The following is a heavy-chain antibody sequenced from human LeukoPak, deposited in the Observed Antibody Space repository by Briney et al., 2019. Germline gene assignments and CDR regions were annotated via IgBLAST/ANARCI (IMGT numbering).Heavy chain of an antibody. CDR1: GFTFSSYW. D-gene: IGHD3-3*01. CDR3: ARSLHYDFWSGSEDYFDY. J-gene: IGHJ4*02. V-gene: IGHV3-7*01. CDR2: IKQDGSEK. Sequence: GGSLRLSCAASGFTFSSYWMSWVRQAPGKGLEWVANIKQDGSEKYYVDSVKGRFTISRDNAKNSLYLQMNSLRAEDTAVYYCARSLHYDFWSGSEDYFDYWGQGILVTVSS.